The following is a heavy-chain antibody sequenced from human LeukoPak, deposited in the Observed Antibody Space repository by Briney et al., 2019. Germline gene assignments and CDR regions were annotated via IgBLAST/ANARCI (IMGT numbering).Heavy chain of an antibody. D-gene: IGHD3-22*01. Sequence: PGGSLRLSCAASGFTFSSYGMHWVRQAPGKGLERVAVISYDGSNKYYADSVKGRFTISRDNSKNTLYLQMNSLRAEDTAVYYCAKDRERYYYDSSGYYYYFDYWGQGTLVTVSS. CDR1: GFTFSSYG. V-gene: IGHV3-30*18. CDR3: AKDRERYYYDSSGYYYYFDY. J-gene: IGHJ4*02. CDR2: ISYDGSNK.